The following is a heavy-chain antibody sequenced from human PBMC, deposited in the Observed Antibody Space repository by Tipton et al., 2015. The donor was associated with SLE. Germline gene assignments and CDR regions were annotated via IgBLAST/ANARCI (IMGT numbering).Heavy chain of an antibody. D-gene: IGHD5-12*01. Sequence: LSLTCTVSGGSISSYYWSWIRQPPGKGLEWIGYIYYSGSTNYNPSLKNRVTISVDTSKNQFSLKLSSVTAADTAVYYCARGWGNDSLYSYCSMDDRGQGTTIAVSS. CDR1: GGSISSYY. CDR2: IYYSGST. CDR3: ARGWGNDSLYSYCSMDD. J-gene: IGHJ6*02. V-gene: IGHV4-59*01.